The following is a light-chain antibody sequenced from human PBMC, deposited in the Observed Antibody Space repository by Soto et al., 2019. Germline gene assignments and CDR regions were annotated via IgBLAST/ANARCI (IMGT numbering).Light chain of an antibody. CDR2: EVS. Sequence: QSALTQPASVSGSPGQSITNSCTGTSSDVGGYNYVSWYQQHPGKAPKLMIYEVSNRPSGVSNRFSGSKSGNTASLTISGLQAEDEADYYCSSYTSSSTLFGGGTKVTVL. CDR3: SSYTSSSTL. V-gene: IGLV2-14*01. J-gene: IGLJ2*01. CDR1: SSDVGGYNY.